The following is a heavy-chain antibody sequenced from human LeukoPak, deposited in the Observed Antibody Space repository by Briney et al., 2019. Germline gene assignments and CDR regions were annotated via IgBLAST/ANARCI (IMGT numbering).Heavy chain of an antibody. CDR3: ARDVGGSGSPDNWFDP. CDR2: IIPNFGTA. J-gene: IGHJ5*02. D-gene: IGHD3-10*01. V-gene: IGHV1-69*05. CDR1: GGTFSSYA. Sequence: GSSVKVSCKASGGTFSSYAISWVRQAPGQGLEWMGRIIPNFGTANYAQKFQGRVTITTDESTSTAYMELSSLRSEDTAVYYCARDVGGSGSPDNWFDPWGQGTLVTVSS.